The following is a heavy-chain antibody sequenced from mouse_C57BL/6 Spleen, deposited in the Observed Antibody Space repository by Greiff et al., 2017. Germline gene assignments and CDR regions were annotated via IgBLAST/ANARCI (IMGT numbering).Heavy chain of an antibody. CDR2: ISYSGST. D-gene: IGHD2-5*01. CDR1: GYSITSGYV. V-gene: IGHV3-1*01. CDR3: ARVDYSNYAWYFDV. Sequence: DVMLVESGPGLVKPSQSLSLTCTVSGYSITSGYVWHWIRHLPGNQLEWMGIISYSGSTNYNPYLKSRISITHDTSKNHFFLKLNSVTTEDTATYYCARVDYSNYAWYFDVWGTGTTVTVSS. J-gene: IGHJ1*03.